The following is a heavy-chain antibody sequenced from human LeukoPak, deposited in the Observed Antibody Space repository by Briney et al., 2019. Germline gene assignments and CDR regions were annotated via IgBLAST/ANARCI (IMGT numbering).Heavy chain of an antibody. D-gene: IGHD3-22*01. V-gene: IGHV4-39*07. J-gene: IGHJ4*02. Sequence: SETLSLTCTVSGGSISSSSYYWGWIRQPPRKGLEWIGSIYYSGSTYYNPSLKSRVTISVDTSKNQFSLKLSSVTAADTAVYYCARVSEISPSYYYDSSGYYYFDYWGQGTLVTVSS. CDR1: GGSISSSSYY. CDR2: IYYSGST. CDR3: ARVSEISPSYYYDSSGYYYFDY.